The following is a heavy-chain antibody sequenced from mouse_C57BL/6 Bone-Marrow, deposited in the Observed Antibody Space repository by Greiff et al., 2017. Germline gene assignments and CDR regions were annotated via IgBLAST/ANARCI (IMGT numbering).Heavy chain of an antibody. J-gene: IGHJ1*03. CDR1: GYTFTSYG. D-gene: IGHD1-1*01. CDR2: IYPRSGNT. Sequence: QVQLQQSGAELARPGASVKLSCKASGYTFTSYGISWVKQRTGQGLEWIGEIYPRSGNTYYNEKFKGKATLTADKSSSTAYMQFSSLTSEDSAIYYCARDYGSSTSGVPYWYFDVWGTGTTVTVSS. CDR3: ARDYGSSTSGVPYWYFDV. V-gene: IGHV1-81*01.